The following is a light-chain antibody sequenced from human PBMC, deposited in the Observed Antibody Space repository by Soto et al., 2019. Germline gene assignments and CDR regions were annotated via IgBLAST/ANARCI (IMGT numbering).Light chain of an antibody. J-gene: IGKJ5*01. CDR2: AAS. Sequence: DIQMTQSPSSVSASVGDRVTISCRASQGVDNWLAWYQQKPGNAPKVLINAASSVQSGVPSRFSGSGSGTDFTLTISSLQPEDFATYYCQQAYTFPITFGQGTRVDIK. V-gene: IGKV1-12*01. CDR1: QGVDNW. CDR3: QQAYTFPIT.